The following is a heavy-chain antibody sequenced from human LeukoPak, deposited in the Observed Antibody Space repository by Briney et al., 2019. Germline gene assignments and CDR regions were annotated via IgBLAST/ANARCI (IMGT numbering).Heavy chain of an antibody. Sequence: PSQTLSLTCTVSGGSISSGGYYWSWIRQHPGKGREWIGYIYYSRSTYYNPSVKSRVTISVATTKNQLSLKLSSVTAADTAVYYCARAGYSSGWYSDYWGQGTLVTVSS. CDR1: GGSISSGGYY. J-gene: IGHJ4*02. CDR3: ARAGYSSGWYSDY. D-gene: IGHD6-19*01. CDR2: IYYSRST. V-gene: IGHV4-31*03.